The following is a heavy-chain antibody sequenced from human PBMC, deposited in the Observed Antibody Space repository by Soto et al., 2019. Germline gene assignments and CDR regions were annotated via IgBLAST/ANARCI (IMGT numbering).Heavy chain of an antibody. J-gene: IGHJ3*02. CDR3: AKGGYYSLFDI. D-gene: IGHD3-16*01. Sequence: EMQLLESGGGLVQPGGSLRLSCVASGFPFSRYAMSWVRQTPGKGLEWVSGISGSGGRTYYADSVKGRFTISRDNSNNTLSLQMHILRVEETAVYFCAKGGYYSLFDIWGQGTMVTVSA. V-gene: IGHV3-23*01. CDR1: GFPFSRYA. CDR2: ISGSGGRT.